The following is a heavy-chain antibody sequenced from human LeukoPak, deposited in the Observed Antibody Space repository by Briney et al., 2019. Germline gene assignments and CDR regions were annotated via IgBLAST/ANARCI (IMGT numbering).Heavy chain of an antibody. Sequence: SETLSLTCTVSGGSISSSSYYWGWIRQPPGKGLEWIGSIYYSGSTYYNPSLKSRVTISVDTSKNQFSLKLSSVTAADTAVYYCARDRLTYSSSWYPFDYWGQGTLVTVSS. V-gene: IGHV4-39*07. CDR3: ARDRLTYSSSWYPFDY. J-gene: IGHJ4*02. CDR1: GGSISSSSYY. CDR2: IYYSGST. D-gene: IGHD6-13*01.